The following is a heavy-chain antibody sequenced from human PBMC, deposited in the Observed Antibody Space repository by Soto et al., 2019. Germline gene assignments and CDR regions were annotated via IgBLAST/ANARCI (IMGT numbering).Heavy chain of an antibody. CDR2: IIPIFGTA. CDR1: GGTFSSYA. CDR3: ARVDSGYDYGGLGFDY. V-gene: IGHV1-69*13. J-gene: IGHJ4*02. D-gene: IGHD5-12*01. Sequence: SVKVSCKASGGTFSSYAISWVRQAPGQGLEWMGGIIPIFGTANYAQKFQGRVTITADESTSTAYMELSSLRSEDTAVYYCARVDSGYDYGGLGFDYWGQGTLVTVSS.